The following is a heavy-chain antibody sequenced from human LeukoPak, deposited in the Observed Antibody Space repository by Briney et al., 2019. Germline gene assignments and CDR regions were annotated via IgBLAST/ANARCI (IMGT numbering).Heavy chain of an antibody. Sequence: GGSLRLSCAASGFTFTNYAMTWVRQAPGKGLEWVSSISASGLMTYYADSVKGRFTVSRDNSKNSLYLQMSSLTAADTAVYYCAKDRSIGTYYTFDHWGQGTLVTVSS. CDR3: AKDRSIGTYYTFDH. J-gene: IGHJ4*02. CDR2: ISASGLMT. D-gene: IGHD1-26*01. V-gene: IGHV3-23*01. CDR1: GFTFTNYA.